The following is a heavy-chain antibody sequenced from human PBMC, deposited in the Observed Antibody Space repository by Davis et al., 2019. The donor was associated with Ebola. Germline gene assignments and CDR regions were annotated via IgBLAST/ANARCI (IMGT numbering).Heavy chain of an antibody. J-gene: IGHJ1*01. D-gene: IGHD2-15*01. Sequence: AASVKVSCKASGGTFSSYAISWVRQAPGQGLEWMGWISAYNGNTNYAQKLQGRVTMTTDTSTSTAYMELRSLRSDDTAVYYCARDCSGGSCYLHFQHWGQGTLVTVSS. CDR2: ISAYNGNT. CDR3: ARDCSGGSCYLHFQH. CDR1: GGTFSSYA. V-gene: IGHV1-18*01.